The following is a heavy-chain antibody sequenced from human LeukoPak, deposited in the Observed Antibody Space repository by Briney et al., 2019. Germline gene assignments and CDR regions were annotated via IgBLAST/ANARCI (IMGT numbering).Heavy chain of an antibody. Sequence: EASVKVSCTASGYTFTSYGISWVRQAPGQGLEWMGWISAYNGNTNYAQKLQGRVTMTTDTSTSTAYMELRSLRSDDTAVYYCARDLTAMVPAYWGQGTLVTVSS. CDR1: GYTFTSYG. CDR2: ISAYNGNT. J-gene: IGHJ4*02. D-gene: IGHD5-18*01. CDR3: ARDLTAMVPAY. V-gene: IGHV1-18*01.